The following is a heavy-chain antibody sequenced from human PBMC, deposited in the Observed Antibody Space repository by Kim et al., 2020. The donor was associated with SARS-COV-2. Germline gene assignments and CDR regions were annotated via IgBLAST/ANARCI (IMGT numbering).Heavy chain of an antibody. V-gene: IGHV4-34*01. Sequence: SETLSLTCAVYGGSFSGYYWSWIRQPPGKGLEWIGEINHSGSTNYNPSLKSRVTISVDTSKNQFSLKLSSVTAADTAVYYCASSGTTISDYWGQGTLVTV. CDR3: ASSGTTISDY. CDR1: GGSFSGYY. D-gene: IGHD3-10*01. CDR2: INHSGST. J-gene: IGHJ4*02.